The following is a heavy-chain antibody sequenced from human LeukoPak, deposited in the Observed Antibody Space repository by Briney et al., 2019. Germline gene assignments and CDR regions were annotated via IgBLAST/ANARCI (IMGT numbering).Heavy chain of an antibody. J-gene: IGHJ4*02. CDR2: IRNDGSNK. Sequence: GGSLRLSCAASGFTFSKHGMHWVRQAPGKGLEWVAFIRNDGSNKYYRDSVKGRFTASRDNSKNTVDLQMNSLRAEDTAVYYCAKDINSHCRGDCSDYWGQGTLVIVSS. V-gene: IGHV3-30*02. CDR3: AKDINSHCRGDCSDY. CDR1: GFTFSKHG. D-gene: IGHD2-15*01.